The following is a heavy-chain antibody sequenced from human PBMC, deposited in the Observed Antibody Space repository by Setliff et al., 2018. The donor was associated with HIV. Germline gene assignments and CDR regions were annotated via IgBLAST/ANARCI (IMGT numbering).Heavy chain of an antibody. V-gene: IGHV4-59*11. CDR1: GTSINSHY. CDR3: ARDFNFWSGYYTQSWFDA. Sequence: SETLSLTCTVSGTSINSHYWSWIRQTPGKGLQWIGLIYYTGIPTYNPSLEGRLTISVDTSKNQFSLKLSSVTAADTAVYYCARDFNFWSGYYTQSWFDAWGQGTLVTVSS. J-gene: IGHJ5*02. CDR2: IYYTGIP. D-gene: IGHD3-3*01.